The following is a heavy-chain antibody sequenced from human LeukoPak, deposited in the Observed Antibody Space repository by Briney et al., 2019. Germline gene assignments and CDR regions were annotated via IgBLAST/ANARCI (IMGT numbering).Heavy chain of an antibody. CDR2: IKSKTDGGTT. J-gene: IGHJ3*02. V-gene: IGHV3-15*01. D-gene: IGHD3-22*01. Sequence: GGSLRLSCAASGFTFSNAWMSWVRQAPGKGLEWVGRIKSKTDGGTTDYAAPVKGRFTISRDDSKNTLYLQMNSLKTEDTAVYYCTTHTLYYYDSSGFDAFDIWGQGTMVTVSS. CDR3: TTHTLYYYDSSGFDAFDI. CDR1: GFTFSNAW.